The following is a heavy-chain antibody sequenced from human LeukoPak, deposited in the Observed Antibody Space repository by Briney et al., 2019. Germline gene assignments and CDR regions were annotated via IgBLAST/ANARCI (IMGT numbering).Heavy chain of an antibody. V-gene: IGHV4-34*01. D-gene: IGHD6-13*01. CDR2: INHSGST. Sequence: PSETLSLTCAVYGGSFSGYYWSWIRQPPGKGLEWIGEINHSGSTNYNPSLKSRVTISVDTSKNQFSLKLSSVTAADTAVYYCARGHRGKSSKKPIDKRYSSSWSDLLDYWGQGTLVTVSS. J-gene: IGHJ4*02. CDR1: GGSFSGYY. CDR3: ARGHRGKSSKKPIDKRYSSSWSDLLDY.